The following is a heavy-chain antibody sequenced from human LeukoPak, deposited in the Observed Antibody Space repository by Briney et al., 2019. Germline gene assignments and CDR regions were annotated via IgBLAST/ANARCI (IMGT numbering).Heavy chain of an antibody. D-gene: IGHD6-19*01. Sequence: GGSLRLSCAASGFTVSSNYMSWVRQAPGKGLEWVSVIYSGGSTYYADSVKGRFTISRDNSKNTLYLQMNSLRAEDTAVYYCAREGSIAVACTYTPPTDYWGQGTLVTVSS. J-gene: IGHJ4*02. V-gene: IGHV3-66*01. CDR2: IYSGGST. CDR3: AREGSIAVACTYTPPTDY. CDR1: GFTVSSNY.